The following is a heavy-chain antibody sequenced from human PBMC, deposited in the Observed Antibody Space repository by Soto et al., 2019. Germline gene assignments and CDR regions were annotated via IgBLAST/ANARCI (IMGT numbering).Heavy chain of an antibody. CDR1: GFTFSSYA. D-gene: IGHD4-17*01. CDR2: ISGSGGST. J-gene: IGHJ4*02. V-gene: IGHV3-23*01. Sequence: SGGSLSLSCAASGFTFSSYAMSWVRQAPGKGLEWVSAISGSGGSTYYADSVKGRFTISRDNSKNTLYLQMNSLRAEDTAVYYCAKSRDHDYGDSFDYWGQGTLVTVSS. CDR3: AKSRDHDYGDSFDY.